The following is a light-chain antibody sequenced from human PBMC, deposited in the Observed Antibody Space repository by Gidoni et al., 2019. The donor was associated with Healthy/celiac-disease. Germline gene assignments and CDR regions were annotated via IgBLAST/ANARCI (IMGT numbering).Light chain of an antibody. CDR3: QQYYSTPYT. J-gene: IGKJ2*01. V-gene: IGKV4-1*01. Sequence: GERATINCKSSQSVLYSSNNKNYLAWYQQKPGQPPKLLIYWASTRESGVPDRFSGSGSGTDFTLTISSLQAEDVAVYYCQQYYSTPYTFGQGTKLKIK. CDR1: QSVLYSSNNKNY. CDR2: WAS.